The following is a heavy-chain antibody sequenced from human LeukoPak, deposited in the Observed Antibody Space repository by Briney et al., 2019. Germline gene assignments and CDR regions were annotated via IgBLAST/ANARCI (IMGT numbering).Heavy chain of an antibody. Sequence: SETLSLTCTVSGASISSYYWGWIRQPPGKGLEWIGSIYYSGSTYYNPSLKSRVTISVDTSKNQFSLKLSSVTAADTAVYYCARGSAGGGYDYWGQGTLVTVSS. J-gene: IGHJ4*02. CDR2: IYYSGST. CDR3: ARGSAGGGYDY. D-gene: IGHD5-24*01. CDR1: GASISSYY. V-gene: IGHV4-39*07.